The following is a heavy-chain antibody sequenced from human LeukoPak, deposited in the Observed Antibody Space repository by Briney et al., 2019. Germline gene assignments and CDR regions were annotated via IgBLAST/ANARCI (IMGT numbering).Heavy chain of an antibody. CDR1: GFTFSSYS. D-gene: IGHD3-16*01. CDR2: ISSSSSYI. J-gene: IGHJ4*02. CDR3: ARDGSYYDYVWGSYRHLDY. V-gene: IGHV3-21*01. Sequence: GGSLRLSCAASGFTFSSYSMNWVRQAPGKGLDWVSSISSSSSYIYYADSVKGRFTISGDNAKNSLYLQMNSLRAEDTAVYYCARDGSYYDYVWGSYRHLDYWGQGTLVTVSS.